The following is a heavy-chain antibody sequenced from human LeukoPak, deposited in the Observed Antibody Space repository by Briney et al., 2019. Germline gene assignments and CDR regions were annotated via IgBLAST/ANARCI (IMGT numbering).Heavy chain of an antibody. V-gene: IGHV3-48*02. CDR2: ISPGSTTI. J-gene: IGHJ4*02. Sequence: GGSLRLSCEASGVTFRTYRMNWVRQAPGKGLEWVSYISPGSTTIYYADSVKGRFTISRDNAKNSLYLQMNSLRDEDTAVCYCARGVDYWGQGTLVTVSS. CDR1: GVTFRTYR. CDR3: ARGVDY.